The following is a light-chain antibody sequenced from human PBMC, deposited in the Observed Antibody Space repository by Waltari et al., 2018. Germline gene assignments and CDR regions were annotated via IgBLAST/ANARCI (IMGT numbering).Light chain of an antibody. CDR2: AAS. Sequence: IQLTQSPSSLSASVGARVTLTCRASQGISSYLAWYQQKPGKAPKLLIYAASTLQSGVPSRFSGSGSGTDFTLTISSLQPEDFATYYCQQLNSYPRALTFGGGTKVEIK. J-gene: IGKJ4*01. V-gene: IGKV1-9*01. CDR1: QGISSY. CDR3: QQLNSYPRALT.